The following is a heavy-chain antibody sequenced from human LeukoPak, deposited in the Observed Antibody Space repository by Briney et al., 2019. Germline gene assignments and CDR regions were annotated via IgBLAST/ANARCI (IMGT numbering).Heavy chain of an antibody. V-gene: IGHV1-8*01. J-gene: IGHJ6*03. Sequence: GASVKVSCKASGYTFTSDDINWVRQATGQGLEWMGWMNPNSGNTGYAQKFQGRVTMTRNTSISTAYMELSSLRSEDTAVYYCARGLHDYGDTGHYYYMDVWGKGTTVTISS. CDR1: GYTFTSDD. CDR2: MNPNSGNT. CDR3: ARGLHDYGDTGHYYYMDV. D-gene: IGHD4-17*01.